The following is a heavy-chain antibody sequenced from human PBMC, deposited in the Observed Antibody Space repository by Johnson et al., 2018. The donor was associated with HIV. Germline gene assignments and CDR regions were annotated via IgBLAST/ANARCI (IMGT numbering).Heavy chain of an antibody. CDR1: GFTLDDYG. CDR2: INWNGGST. D-gene: IGHD3-22*01. Sequence: VQLVESGGGVVRPGGSLRLSCAASGFTLDDYGMSWVRQAPGKGLEWVSGINWNGGSTYYADAVKGRFTISRDNSKNTLYLQMNSLRAEDTAVYYCAREEVVVPGHDAFDIWGQGTMVTVSS. CDR3: AREEVVVPGHDAFDI. J-gene: IGHJ3*02. V-gene: IGHV3-20*04.